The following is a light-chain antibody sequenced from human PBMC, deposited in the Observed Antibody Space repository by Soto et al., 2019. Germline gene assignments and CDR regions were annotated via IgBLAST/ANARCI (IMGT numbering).Light chain of an antibody. CDR1: QSVSSNF. Sequence: EIVLTQSPGTLSLSPGERTTLSCRASQSVSSNFLDWYQQKPGQAPRLLIYGASSRATGIPDRFSGSGSGTDFTLTISRLEPEDFAVYYCQQYETSPRTFXQGTKVDIK. V-gene: IGKV3-20*01. CDR2: GAS. J-gene: IGKJ1*01. CDR3: QQYETSPRT.